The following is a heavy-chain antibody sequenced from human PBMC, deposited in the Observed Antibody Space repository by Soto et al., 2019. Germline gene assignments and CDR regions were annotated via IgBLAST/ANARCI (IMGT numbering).Heavy chain of an antibody. CDR1: GEGYNSRY. CDR3: ARDHDVERATRRAFDF. CDR2: INPSGGST. V-gene: IGHV1-46*02. J-gene: IGHJ3*01. Sequence: TSAKPTSKASGEGYNSRYLWSSQQEQKKGLEWMGIINPSGGSTSYAQKFQGRVTMTRDTSTSTVYMELSSLRSEDTAVYYCARDHDVERATRRAFDFWGQGTMVTV. D-gene: IGHD5-12*01.